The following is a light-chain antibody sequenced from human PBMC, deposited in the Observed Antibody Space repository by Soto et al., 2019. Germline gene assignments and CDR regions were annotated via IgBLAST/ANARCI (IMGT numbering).Light chain of an antibody. J-gene: IGLJ1*01. V-gene: IGLV2-14*01. CDR2: EVS. CDR1: SSDVGGYNY. CDR3: SSYTSSSTLYV. Sequence: QSALTQPASVSGSPGQSITISCTGTSSDVGGYNYVSWYQQHPGKAPKLMIYEVSNRPSWVSNRFSGSKSDNTASLTISGLQAEDEADYYCSSYTSSSTLYVFGTGTKVTVL.